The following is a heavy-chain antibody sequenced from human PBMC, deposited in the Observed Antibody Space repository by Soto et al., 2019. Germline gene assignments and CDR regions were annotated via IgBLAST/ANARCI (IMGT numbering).Heavy chain of an antibody. CDR1: GGSISGYY. J-gene: IGHJ4*02. D-gene: IGHD2-2*01. V-gene: IGHV4-59*01. CDR2: IYYSGST. Sequence: QVQLQESGPGLVKPSETLSLTCTVSGGSISGYYWSWIRQPPGKGLEWIGYIYYSGSTNYNPSLKRRVDISVDRSKKHFSLRLSSVTAADTAVYYCARLYCSSTSCYVGSYYFDYWGQGTLVTVSS. CDR3: ARLYCSSTSCYVGSYYFDY.